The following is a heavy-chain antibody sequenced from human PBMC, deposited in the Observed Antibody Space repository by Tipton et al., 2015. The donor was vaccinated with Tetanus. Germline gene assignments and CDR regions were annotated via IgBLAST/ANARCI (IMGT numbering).Heavy chain of an antibody. D-gene: IGHD2-8*01. V-gene: IGHV4-59*01. CDR1: GGSISSYY. CDR2: IYYSGST. Sequence: TLSLTCTVSGGSISSYYWSWIRQPPGKGLEWIGYIYYSGSTNYNPSLKSRVTISVDTSKNQFSLKLSSVTAADTAVYYCGRAVSSLGFFDYWGQGTLVTVSS. CDR3: GRAVSSLGFFDY. J-gene: IGHJ4*02.